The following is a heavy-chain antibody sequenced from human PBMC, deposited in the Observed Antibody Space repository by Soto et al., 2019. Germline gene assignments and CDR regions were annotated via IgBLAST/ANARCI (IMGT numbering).Heavy chain of an antibody. CDR1: GYTFTSYG. CDR2: ISAYNGNT. V-gene: IGHV1-18*01. Sequence: ASVKVSCKASGYTFTSYGISWVRQAPGQGLEWMGWISAYNGNTNYAQKIQGRVTMTTDTSTSTAYMELRSLRFDVTAVYYCAVIAVAGHDAFDIWGQGTMVTVSS. D-gene: IGHD6-19*01. CDR3: AVIAVAGHDAFDI. J-gene: IGHJ3*02.